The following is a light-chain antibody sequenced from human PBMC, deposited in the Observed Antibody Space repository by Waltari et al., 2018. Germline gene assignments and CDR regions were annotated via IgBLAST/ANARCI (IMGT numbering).Light chain of an antibody. J-gene: IGKJ1*01. Sequence: DIEMTQSPSTLSTFVGDRVAITCRASQAIRTWFAWYQQIPGRAPKLLIYKASTLQSGVPSRFIGSGSGTEFTLTITSLQPEDSATYYCQQYSTYSRTFGQGTRVEVK. V-gene: IGKV1-5*03. CDR2: KAS. CDR3: QQYSTYSRT. CDR1: QAIRTW.